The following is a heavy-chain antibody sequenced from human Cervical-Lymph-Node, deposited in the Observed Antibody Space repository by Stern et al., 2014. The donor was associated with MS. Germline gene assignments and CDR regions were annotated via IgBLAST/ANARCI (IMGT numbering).Heavy chain of an antibody. J-gene: IGHJ3*02. CDR1: GGTFSSDA. CDR3: ARSDGVSVVLNGGFDI. Sequence: VQLVESGAEVKKPGSSVKVSCKASGGTFSSDAFSWVRQAPGQGLEWMGGTIPIFGTSHYAQKFQGRVTITADDSTSTAYMDLSSLRSDDTAVYYCARSDGVSVVLNGGFDIWGQGTMVTVSS. CDR2: TIPIFGTS. D-gene: IGHD2-8*01. V-gene: IGHV1-69*01.